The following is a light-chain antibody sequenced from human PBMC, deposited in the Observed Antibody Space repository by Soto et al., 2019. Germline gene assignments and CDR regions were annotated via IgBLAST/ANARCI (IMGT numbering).Light chain of an antibody. CDR2: KDN. V-gene: IGLV3-27*01. Sequence: SYELTQPSSVSVSPGQTARITCSGVVLEKKYARWFQQKPGQAPVLLIYKDNERPSGIPARFSGSSSGTTVTLTISGAQFEDEADYYCYSAADNFQGVFGTGTKVTVL. CDR1: VLEKKY. J-gene: IGLJ1*01. CDR3: YSAADNFQGV.